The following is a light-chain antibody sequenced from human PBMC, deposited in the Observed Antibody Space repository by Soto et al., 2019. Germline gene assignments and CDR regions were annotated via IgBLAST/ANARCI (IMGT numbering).Light chain of an antibody. V-gene: IGKV3-20*01. Sequence: EIVMTQSPATLSVSPGERATLSCRASQSVSSGNLAWYQQKPGQAPRLLIYGTSNRATGTPDRFTGSGSGTDFTLTIIRLEREDFAVYYCQQYGTSPKTFGQGTKVDIK. CDR2: GTS. J-gene: IGKJ1*01. CDR1: QSVSSGN. CDR3: QQYGTSPKT.